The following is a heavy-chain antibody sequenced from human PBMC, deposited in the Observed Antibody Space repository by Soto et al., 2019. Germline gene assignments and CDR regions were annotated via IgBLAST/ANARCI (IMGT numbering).Heavy chain of an antibody. D-gene: IGHD3-16*01. V-gene: IGHV3-11*01. Sequence: GGSLRLSCAASGFRFSDHYMTWIRQAPETGMEWVSKSNGDGTTMSYEDPAKGRFTVTRDNAKNKQYLEMNSLRAEDAATYYCACDLYYYSSDLWGQGSAVSV. CDR3: ACDLYYYSSDL. CDR1: GFRFSDHY. CDR2: SNGDGTTM. J-gene: IGHJ4*02.